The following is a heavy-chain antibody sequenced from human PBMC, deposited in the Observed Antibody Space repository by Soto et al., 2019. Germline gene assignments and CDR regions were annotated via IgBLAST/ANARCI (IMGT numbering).Heavy chain of an antibody. V-gene: IGHV4-4*07. D-gene: IGHD6-19*01. CDR3: AREAGPDRWFDP. CDR2: ISTSGTT. CDR1: GASISSYF. J-gene: IGHJ5*02. Sequence: SETLSLTCTVSGASISSYFWTWIRQPAGKGLDWIGRISTSGTTNYNPSLKSRVTMSEDTSKNHFSLNLSSVTAADTAVYYCAREAGPDRWFDPWGQGTLVTVSS.